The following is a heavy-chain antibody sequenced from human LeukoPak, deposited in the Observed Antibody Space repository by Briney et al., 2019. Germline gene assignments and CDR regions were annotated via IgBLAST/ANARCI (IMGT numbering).Heavy chain of an antibody. J-gene: IGHJ4*02. V-gene: IGHV4-61*01. D-gene: IGHD5-18*01. CDR1: GGSISSSSYY. CDR2: IYYSGST. CDR3: AREDTEGLDY. Sequence: SETLSLTCTVSGGSISSSSYYWGWIRQPPGKGLEWIGYIYYSGSTNYNPSLKSRVTISVDTSKNQFSLKLSSVTAADTAVYYCAREDTEGLDYWGQGTLVTVSS.